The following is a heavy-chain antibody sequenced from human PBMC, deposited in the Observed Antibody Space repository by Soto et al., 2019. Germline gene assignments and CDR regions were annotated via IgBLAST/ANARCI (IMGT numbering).Heavy chain of an antibody. CDR2: ISPGSRYP. CDR1: AFTFTDYY. CDR3: VRGGGGGLFDL. V-gene: IGHV3-11*06. D-gene: IGHD2-15*01. J-gene: IGHJ4*01. Sequence: PGGSLRLSCASSAFTFTDYYMIWVRQAPGKGLEWLSYISPGSRYPAYADSVKGRFTISRDNARRSLSLQMNSLTVDDTAIYYCVRGGGGGLFDLWGQGSMGTVAS.